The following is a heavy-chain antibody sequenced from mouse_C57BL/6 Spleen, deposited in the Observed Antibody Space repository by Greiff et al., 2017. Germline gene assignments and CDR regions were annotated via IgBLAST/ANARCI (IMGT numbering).Heavy chain of an antibody. CDR2: ISDGGSYT. CDR1: GFTFSSYA. J-gene: IGHJ1*03. V-gene: IGHV5-4*01. CDR3: ARDRYYGSSPYWYFDV. D-gene: IGHD1-1*01. Sequence: EVQRVESGGGLVKPGGSLKLSCAASGFTFSSYAMSWVRQTPEKRLEWVATISDGGSYTYYPDNVKGRFTISRDNAKNNLYLQMSHLKSEDTAMYYCARDRYYGSSPYWYFDVWGTGTTVTVSS.